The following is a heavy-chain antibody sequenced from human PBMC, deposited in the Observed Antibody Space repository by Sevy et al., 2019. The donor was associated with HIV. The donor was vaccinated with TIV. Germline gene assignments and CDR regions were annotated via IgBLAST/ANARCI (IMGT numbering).Heavy chain of an antibody. J-gene: IGHJ4*02. CDR2: ISSSISYI. CDR1: GFTFSSYS. Sequence: GGSLRLSCAASGFTFSSYSMNWVRQAPGKGLEWVSSISSSISYIYYADSVKGRFTISRDNAKNSLYLQMNSLRAEDTAVYYCARDSTVGGPLDYWGQGTLVTVSS. V-gene: IGHV3-21*01. CDR3: ARDSTVGGPLDY. D-gene: IGHD4-17*01.